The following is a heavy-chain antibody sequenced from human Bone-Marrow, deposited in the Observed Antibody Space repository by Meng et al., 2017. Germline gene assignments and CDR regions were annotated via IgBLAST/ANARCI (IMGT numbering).Heavy chain of an antibody. CDR3: ARGSRWLQKPGWGMDV. Sequence: KVSCKGSGYSFTSYWIGWVRQMPGKGLEWMGIIYPGDSDTRYSPSFQGQVTISADKSISTAYLQWSSLRSEDTAVYYCARGSRWLQKPGWGMDVWGQGTTVTVSS. CDR2: IYPGDSDT. J-gene: IGHJ6*02. V-gene: IGHV5-51*01. CDR1: GYSFTSYW. D-gene: IGHD5-24*01.